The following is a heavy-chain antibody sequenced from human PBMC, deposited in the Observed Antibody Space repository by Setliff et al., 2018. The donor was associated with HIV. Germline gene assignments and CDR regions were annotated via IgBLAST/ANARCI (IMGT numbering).Heavy chain of an antibody. J-gene: IGHJ4*02. V-gene: IGHV4-61*09. CDR2: IHVSGTT. CDR3: ARDVMEWFGDYFED. Sequence: SETLSLTCTVSGGSISSGSGYWSWIRQPAGKGLEWIGQIHVSGTTNYNPSLKSRVTISIDTYKHQFSLQLTSVTAADTAVYFCARDVMEWFGDYFEDWGQGTLVTVSS. CDR1: GGSISSGSGY. D-gene: IGHD3-3*01.